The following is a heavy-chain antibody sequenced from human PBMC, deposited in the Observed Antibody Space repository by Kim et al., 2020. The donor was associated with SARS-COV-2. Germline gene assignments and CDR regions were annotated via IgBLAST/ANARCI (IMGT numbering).Heavy chain of an antibody. CDR1: GYTFTSYA. CDR2: IHAGNGNT. D-gene: IGHD2-2*01. CDR3: ARDNRSCSSTTCYGEAIDY. J-gene: IGHJ4*02. Sequence: ASVKVSCKASGYTFTSYAMHWVRQAPGQRLEWMGWIHAGNGNTKYSQKFQGRVTITRDTSASTAYMELSSLRSEDTAVYYCARDNRSCSSTTCYGEAIDYWGQGTLCTVSS. V-gene: IGHV1-3*01.